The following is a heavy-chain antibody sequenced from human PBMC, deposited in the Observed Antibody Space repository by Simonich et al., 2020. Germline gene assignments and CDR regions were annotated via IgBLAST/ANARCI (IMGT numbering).Heavy chain of an antibody. CDR2: IYYSGST. Sequence: QVQLQESGPGLVKPSETLSLTCTVSGGSISSYYWSWIRQPPGKGLEWIGYIYYSGSTNYNPSLKSRVTISVDTSKNQFSRKLSSGTAADTAVYYCARGGRYCSSTSCYYYYYYMDVWGKGTTVTVSS. V-gene: IGHV4-59*12. CDR3: ARGGRYCSSTSCYYYYYYMDV. J-gene: IGHJ6*03. CDR1: GGSISSYY. D-gene: IGHD2-2*01.